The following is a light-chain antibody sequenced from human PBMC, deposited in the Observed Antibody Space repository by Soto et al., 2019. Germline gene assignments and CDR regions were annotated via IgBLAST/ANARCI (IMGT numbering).Light chain of an antibody. CDR1: SSNIGTNT. CDR3: AAWDARLNGVV. CDR2: SND. V-gene: IGLV1-44*01. J-gene: IGLJ3*02. Sequence: QSVLTQPPSTSGTPGQRVTISCSGSSSNIGTNTVNWYQQVPGTAPKLLIYSNDQRPSGAPDRFSGSKSGTSVSLAISGLQSEDEADYFCAAWDARLNGVVFGGGTKVTVL.